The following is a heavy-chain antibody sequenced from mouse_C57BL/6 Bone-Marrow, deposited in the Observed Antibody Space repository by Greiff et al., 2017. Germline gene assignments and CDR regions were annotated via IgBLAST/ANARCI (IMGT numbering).Heavy chain of an antibody. J-gene: IGHJ3*01. V-gene: IGHV5-17*01. Sequence: VQLQQSGGGLVKPGGSLKLSCAASGFTFSDYGMHWVRQAPEKGLEWVAYISSGSSTIYYADTVKGRFTISRDNAKNTLFLQMTSLRSEDTAMYYCALYYGNYGFAYWGQGTLVTVSA. CDR2: ISSGSSTI. D-gene: IGHD2-1*01. CDR3: ALYYGNYGFAY. CDR1: GFTFSDYG.